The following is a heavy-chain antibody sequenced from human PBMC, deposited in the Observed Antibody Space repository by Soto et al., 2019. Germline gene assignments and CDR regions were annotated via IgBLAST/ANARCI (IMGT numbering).Heavy chain of an antibody. V-gene: IGHV4-59*12. Sequence: PSETLSLTCTVSGFSISNNYWSWIRQPPGKGLEWTGYIYHSGSTYYNPSLKSRVTISVDRSKNQFSLKLSSVTAADTAVYYCARVPGPWGQGTLVTVSS. CDR1: GFSISNNY. J-gene: IGHJ5*02. CDR3: ARVPGP. CDR2: IYHSGST.